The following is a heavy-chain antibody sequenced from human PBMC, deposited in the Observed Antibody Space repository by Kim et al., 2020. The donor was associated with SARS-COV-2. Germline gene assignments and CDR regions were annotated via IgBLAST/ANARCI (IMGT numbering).Heavy chain of an antibody. CDR2: IRSKAYGGTT. CDR1: GFTFGDYA. Sequence: GGSLRLSCTASGFTFGDYAMSWFRQAPGKGLEWVGFIRSKAYGGTTEYAASVKGRFTISRDDSKSIAYLQMNSLKTEDTAVYYCTRTSGYYEGRDAFDIWGQGTMVTVSS. D-gene: IGHD3-22*01. V-gene: IGHV3-49*03. J-gene: IGHJ3*02. CDR3: TRTSGYYEGRDAFDI.